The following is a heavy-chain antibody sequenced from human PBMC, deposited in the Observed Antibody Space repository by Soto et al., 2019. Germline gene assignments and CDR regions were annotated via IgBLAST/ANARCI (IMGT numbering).Heavy chain of an antibody. V-gene: IGHV3-21*01. CDR1: GFTFSSYS. J-gene: IGHJ3*02. CDR2: ISSSSSYI. Sequence: GGSLRLSCAASGFTFSSYSMNWVRQAPGKGLEWVSSISSSSSYIYYADSVKGRFTISRDNAKNSLYLQMNSLRAEDTAVYYCARAKRRTEFDAFDIWGQGTMVTVSS. CDR3: ARAKRRTEFDAFDI.